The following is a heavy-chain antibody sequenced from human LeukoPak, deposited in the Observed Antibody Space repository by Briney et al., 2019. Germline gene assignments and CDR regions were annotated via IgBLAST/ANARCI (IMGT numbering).Heavy chain of an antibody. CDR3: ARAIDYDILTGYYWPIDY. CDR1: GFTFSSYS. V-gene: IGHV3-21*01. Sequence: GGSLRLSCAASGFTFSSYSMNWVRQAPGKGLEWVSSISSSSSYIYYADSVKGRFTISRDNAKNSLYLQMNSLRAEDTAVYYCARAIDYDILTGYYWPIDYWGQGTLVTVFS. J-gene: IGHJ4*02. D-gene: IGHD3-9*01. CDR2: ISSSSSYI.